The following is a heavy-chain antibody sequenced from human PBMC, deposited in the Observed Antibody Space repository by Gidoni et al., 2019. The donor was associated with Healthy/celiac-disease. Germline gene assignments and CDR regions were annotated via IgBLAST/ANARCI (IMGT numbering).Heavy chain of an antibody. CDR3: AREEEFRWFGEGIWSYFDY. J-gene: IGHJ4*02. CDR1: GFTFSSYA. D-gene: IGHD3-10*01. Sequence: QVQLVESGGGVVQPGRSLRLSCAASGFTFSSYAMHWARQAPGKGLEWVAVISYDGSNKYYADSVEGRFTISRDNSKNTLYLQMNSLRAEDTAVYYCAREEEFRWFGEGIWSYFDYWGQGTLVTVSS. V-gene: IGHV3-30-3*01. CDR2: ISYDGSNK.